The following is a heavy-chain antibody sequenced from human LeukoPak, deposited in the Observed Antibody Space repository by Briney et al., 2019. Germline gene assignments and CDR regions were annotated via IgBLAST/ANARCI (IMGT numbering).Heavy chain of an antibody. CDR3: ARGVPRYCRSPGRASPGICGVY. CDR2: ISGYNGHT. Sequence: ASVKVSCKASGYMFTRYGISWVRQAPGQGLEWMGWISGYNGHTGYAQKFQGRVNMTRNTSISTAYMELSSLRSDDTAVYYCARGVPRYCRSPGRASPGICGVYWGQGTLVTVSS. J-gene: IGHJ4*02. V-gene: IGHV1-8*01. CDR1: GYMFTRYG. D-gene: IGHD2-2*01.